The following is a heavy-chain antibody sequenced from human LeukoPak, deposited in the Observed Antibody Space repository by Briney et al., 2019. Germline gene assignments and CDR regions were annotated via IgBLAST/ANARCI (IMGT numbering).Heavy chain of an antibody. J-gene: IGHJ3*02. CDR3: ARRSAAAGIDAFDI. Sequence: GGSLRLSCAASGFTLRNYDMHWVRQPTGKGLEWVSAMGTGDDTYYSGSVKGRFTTVRENAKNTVYLQMNSLRARDTAMYYCARRSAAAGIDAFDIWGQGTMVIVSS. D-gene: IGHD6-13*01. CDR1: GFTLRNYD. CDR2: MGTGDDT. V-gene: IGHV3-13*01.